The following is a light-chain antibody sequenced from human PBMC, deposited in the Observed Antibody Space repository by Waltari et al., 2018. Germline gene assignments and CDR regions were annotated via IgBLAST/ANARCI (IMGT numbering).Light chain of an antibody. V-gene: IGKV3-20*01. CDR3: QQHETLPAT. CDR1: QGVSRY. J-gene: IGKJ1*01. CDR2: EAS. Sequence: LTQSPCTLSLSVGERATLSCRASQGVSRYLAWYQQKPGQAPKLLIYEASTRDSGIPDRFSGSGSGTDFTLTISRLEPEDFAVYYCQQHETLPATFGQGTKVEIK.